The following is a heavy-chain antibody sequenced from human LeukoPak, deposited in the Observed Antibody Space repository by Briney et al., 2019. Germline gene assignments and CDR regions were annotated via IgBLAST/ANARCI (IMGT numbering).Heavy chain of an antibody. CDR1: GFTFSDYY. J-gene: IGHJ4*02. CDR3: TTSGRPWDYFDY. D-gene: IGHD1-26*01. Sequence: GGSLRLSCAASGFTFSDYYMSWIRQAPGKGLEWVGRIKRSTDGGTTDYAAPVKGRFTISRDDSKNTLYLQVKSLKTEDTAVYYCTTSGRPWDYFDYWGQGTLVTVSS. V-gene: IGHV3-15*01. CDR2: IKRSTDGGTT.